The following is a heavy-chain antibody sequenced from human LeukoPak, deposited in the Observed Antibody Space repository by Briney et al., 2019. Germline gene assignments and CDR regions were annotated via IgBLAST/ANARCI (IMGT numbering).Heavy chain of an antibody. Sequence: AGGSLRLSCAASGFSFSNYWMTWVRQAPGKGLERVADINGDGSHSYCVDSVKGRFTLSRDNAKNSLFLQMNSLRAEDTAVYYCAKDERPDRRTYYYDSSGYSRDPWFDPWGQGTLVTVSS. CDR1: GFSFSNYW. J-gene: IGHJ5*02. CDR2: INGDGSHS. V-gene: IGHV3-7*03. D-gene: IGHD3-22*01. CDR3: AKDERPDRRTYYYDSSGYSRDPWFDP.